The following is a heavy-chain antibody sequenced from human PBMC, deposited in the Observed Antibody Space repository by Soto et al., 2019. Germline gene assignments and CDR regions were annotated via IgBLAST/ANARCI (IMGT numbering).Heavy chain of an antibody. CDR1: GYTFTGYY. CDR3: ARSAERAGDRNYGRPERHGMDV. J-gene: IGHJ6*02. V-gene: IGHV1-2*02. D-gene: IGHD1-7*01. Sequence: ASVKVSCKXSGYTFTGYYMYWVRQATGQGLEWMGWINPNSGGTNYAQKFQGRVTVTRDTSISTAYMELTRLRSDDTAVYYCARSAERAGDRNYGRPERHGMDVWGQGTTVTVSS. CDR2: INPNSGGT.